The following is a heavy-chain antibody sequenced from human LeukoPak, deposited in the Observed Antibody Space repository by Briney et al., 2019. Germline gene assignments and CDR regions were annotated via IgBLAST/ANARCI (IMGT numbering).Heavy chain of an antibody. V-gene: IGHV3-74*01. Sequence: GGSLRLSCAASGFTFTRYWMHWVRQAPGKGLVWVSHINTDGSSTTYADSVKGRFTISRDNAKNTLYLQMNSLRAEDTAVYYCAKAAGSGSYSPSDYWGQGTLVTVSS. CDR2: INTDGSST. CDR1: GFTFTRYW. CDR3: AKAAGSGSYSPSDY. J-gene: IGHJ4*02. D-gene: IGHD3-10*01.